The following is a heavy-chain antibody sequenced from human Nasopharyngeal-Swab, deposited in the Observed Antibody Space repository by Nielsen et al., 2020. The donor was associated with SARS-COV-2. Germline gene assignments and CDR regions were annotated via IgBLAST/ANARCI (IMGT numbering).Heavy chain of an antibody. V-gene: IGHV3-30-3*01. Sequence: GGSRRLSCAASGLTFSRYTMQWVRQATGEGLEWVAVISYDGSNKYYADSVKGRFTISRDISKNTLYLQMNSLRAEDTAVFYCASTPLDSSGYYYAFHDWGRGTLVTVSS. CDR3: ASTPLDSSGYYYAFHD. CDR1: GLTFSRYT. J-gene: IGHJ4*02. CDR2: ISYDGSNK. D-gene: IGHD3-22*01.